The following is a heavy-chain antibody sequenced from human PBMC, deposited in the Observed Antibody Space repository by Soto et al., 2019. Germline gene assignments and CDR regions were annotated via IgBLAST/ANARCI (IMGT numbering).Heavy chain of an antibody. CDR3: ARQVTMVRGVRSYGMDV. CDR2: IYYSGST. J-gene: IGHJ6*02. CDR1: GGSISSSSYY. V-gene: IGHV4-39*01. D-gene: IGHD3-10*01. Sequence: KTSDTLYLTCTVSGGSISSSSYYWGWIRQPPGKGLEWIGSIYYSGSTYYNPSLKSRVTISVDTSKNQFSLKLSSVTAADTAVYYCARQVTMVRGVRSYGMDVWGQGTTVTVAS.